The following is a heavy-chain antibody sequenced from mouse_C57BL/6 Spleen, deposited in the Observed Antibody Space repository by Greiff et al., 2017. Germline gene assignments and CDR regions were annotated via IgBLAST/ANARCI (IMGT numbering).Heavy chain of an antibody. CDR2: IYPGSGST. CDR3: ARGGYDYGYFDY. V-gene: IGHV1-55*01. D-gene: IGHD2-4*01. Sequence: VQLQQPGAELVKPGASVKMSCKASGYTFTSYWIIWVKQRPGQGLEWIGDIYPGSGSTNYNEKFKSKATLTVDTSSSTAYMQLSSLTSEDSAVXYCARGGYDYGYFDYWGQGTTLTVSS. CDR1: GYTFTSYW. J-gene: IGHJ2*01.